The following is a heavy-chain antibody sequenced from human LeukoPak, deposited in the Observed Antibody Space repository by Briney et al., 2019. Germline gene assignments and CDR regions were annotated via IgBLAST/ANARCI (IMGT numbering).Heavy chain of an antibody. J-gene: IGHJ4*02. CDR3: ARRLGSYHSFDY. CDR2: IFYSGST. D-gene: IGHD3-10*01. V-gene: IGHV4-39*01. CDR1: GGSISSSIYY. Sequence: PSETLSLTCTVSGGSISSSIYYWGWIRQPPGMGLEWLGSIFYSGSTYYNPSLKSRVTISVDTSRNQFSLKLSSVTAADTAVYYCARRLGSYHSFDYWGQGTLVTVSS.